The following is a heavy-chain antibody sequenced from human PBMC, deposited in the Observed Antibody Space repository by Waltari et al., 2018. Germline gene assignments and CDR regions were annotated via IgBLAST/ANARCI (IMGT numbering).Heavy chain of an antibody. D-gene: IGHD6-13*01. J-gene: IGHJ4*02. CDR2: IIPIFGTA. Sequence: QVQLVQSGAEVKKPGSSVKVSCKASGGTFSSYAISWVRQAPGQGLEWMGRIIPIFGTANDAQKFQGRVTITADKSTSTAYMELSSLRSEDTAVYYCASSLFNSSSWYLGFDYWGQGTLVTVSS. CDR1: GGTFSSYA. CDR3: ASSLFNSSSWYLGFDY. V-gene: IGHV1-69*08.